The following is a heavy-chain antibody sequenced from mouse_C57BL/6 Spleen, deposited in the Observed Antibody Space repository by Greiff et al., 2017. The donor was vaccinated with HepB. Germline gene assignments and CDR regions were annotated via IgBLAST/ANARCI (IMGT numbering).Heavy chain of an antibody. Sequence: QVQLQQPGAELVRPGSSVKLSCKASGYTFTSYWMHWVKQRPIQGLEWIGNIDPSDSETHYNQKFKDKTTLTVDKSASTAYMQLSSLTSEDSAVYYGARYYSIYHYAMDYWGQGTSVTVSS. V-gene: IGHV1-52*01. CDR1: GYTFTSYW. CDR2: IDPSDSET. CDR3: ARYYSIYHYAMDY. D-gene: IGHD2-5*01. J-gene: IGHJ4*01.